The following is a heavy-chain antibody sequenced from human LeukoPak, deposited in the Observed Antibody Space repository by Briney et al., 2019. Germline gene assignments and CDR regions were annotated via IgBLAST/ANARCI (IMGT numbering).Heavy chain of an antibody. V-gene: IGHV3-48*03. CDR1: GFTFSSYE. CDR3: ANVEQQLVRFSYYYYMDV. J-gene: IGHJ6*03. CDR2: ISSSGSTI. Sequence: GGSLRLSCAASGFTFSSYEMNWVRQAPGKGLEWVSYISSSGSTIYYADSVKGRFTISRDNAKNSLYLQMNSLRAEDTAVYYCANVEQQLVRFSYYYYMDVWGKGTTVTVSS. D-gene: IGHD6-13*01.